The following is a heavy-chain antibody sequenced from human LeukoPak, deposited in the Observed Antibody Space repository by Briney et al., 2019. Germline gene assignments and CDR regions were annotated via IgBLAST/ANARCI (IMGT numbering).Heavy chain of an antibody. Sequence: GGSLRLSCAASGFTFSSYSMNWVRQAPGKGLEWVSSISNSSSYIYYADSVKGRFTISRDNAKNSRYLQMNSLRAEDTVVYYCARGSYSGSQRYFDYWGQGTLVTVSS. D-gene: IGHD1-26*01. J-gene: IGHJ4*02. CDR1: GFTFSSYS. CDR2: ISNSSSYI. V-gene: IGHV3-21*01. CDR3: ARGSYSGSQRYFDY.